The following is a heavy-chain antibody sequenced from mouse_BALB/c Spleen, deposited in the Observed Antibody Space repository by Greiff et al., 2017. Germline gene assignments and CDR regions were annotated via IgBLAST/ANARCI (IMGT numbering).Heavy chain of an antibody. CDR3: ASHYYGSSWFAY. J-gene: IGHJ3*01. D-gene: IGHD1-1*01. V-gene: IGHV4-1*02. CDR1: GFDFSRYW. Sequence: EVQLQESGGGLVQPGGSLKLSCAASGFDFSRYWMSWVRQAPGKGLEWIGEINPDSSTINYTPSLKDKFIISRDNAKNTLYLQMSKVRSEDTALYYCASHYYGSSWFAYWGQGTLVTVSA. CDR2: INPDSSTI.